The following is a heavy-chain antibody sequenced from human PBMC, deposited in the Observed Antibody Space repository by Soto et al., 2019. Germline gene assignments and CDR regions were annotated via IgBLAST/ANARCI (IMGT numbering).Heavy chain of an antibody. Sequence: ASVKVSCKVSGYTLTELSMHWVRQAPGQRLEWMGWINAGNGNTKYSQKFQGRVTITRDTSASTAYMELSSLRSEDTAVYYCARGYGAGPSYWGQGTLVTVSS. CDR2: INAGNGNT. V-gene: IGHV1-3*01. J-gene: IGHJ4*02. CDR3: ARGYGAGPSY. CDR1: GYTLTELS. D-gene: IGHD6-13*01.